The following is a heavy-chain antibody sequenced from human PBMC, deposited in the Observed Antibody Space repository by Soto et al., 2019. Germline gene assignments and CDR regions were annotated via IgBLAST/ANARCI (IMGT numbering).Heavy chain of an antibody. J-gene: IGHJ4*02. Sequence: QVQLVESGGGVVQPERSLRLSCEASGFTFSEYGMHWVRQAPGKGLEWVAAISADGSDTYYGDSVKGRFTISRDNSRNILFVQMTSLRTEDPGVYYCAQGMAVARQCFGYWGQGTLVTVSS. D-gene: IGHD6-19*01. CDR3: AQGMAVARQCFGY. CDR1: GFTFSEYG. V-gene: IGHV3-30*18. CDR2: ISADGSDT.